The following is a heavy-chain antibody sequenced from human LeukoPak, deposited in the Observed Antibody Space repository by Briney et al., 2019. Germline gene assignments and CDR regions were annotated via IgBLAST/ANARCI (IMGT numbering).Heavy chain of an antibody. J-gene: IGHJ4*02. CDR1: GFTFSNYA. CDR3: ASGLYGGVFDN. Sequence: QSGGSLRLSCVMSGFTFSNYAMNWVRQAPGKGLEWVSDISTSSDGTYHIESVRGRFTISRDNSKNTLYLQMNSLRVDDTAVYYCASGLYGGVFDNWGQGTLVTVSS. D-gene: IGHD4/OR15-4a*01. V-gene: IGHV3-23*01. CDR2: ISTSSDGT.